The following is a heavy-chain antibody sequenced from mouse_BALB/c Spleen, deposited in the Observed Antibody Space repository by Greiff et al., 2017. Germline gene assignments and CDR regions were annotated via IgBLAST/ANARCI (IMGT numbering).Heavy chain of an antibody. CDR1: GFSLTSYG. J-gene: IGHJ3*01. V-gene: IGHV2-9*02. CDR3: ARDKGEPRAWFAY. Sequence: QVQLKESGPGLVAPSQSLSITCTVSGFSLTSYGVHWVRQPPGKGLEWLGVIWAGGSTNYNSALMSRLSISKDNSKSQVFLKMNSLQTDDTAMYYCARDKGEPRAWFAYWGQGTLVTVSA. CDR2: IWAGGST.